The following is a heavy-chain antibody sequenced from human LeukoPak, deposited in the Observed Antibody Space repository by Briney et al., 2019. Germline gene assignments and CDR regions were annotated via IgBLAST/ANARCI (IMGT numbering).Heavy chain of an antibody. CDR2: IYYSGST. J-gene: IGHJ4*02. Sequence: SETLSLTCTISGGSISSSSYYWGWIRQPPGKGLEWIGSIYYSGSTYYNPSLKSRVTISVDTSKNQFSPKLSSVTAADTAVYYCARERGRHIVVVTAINFDYWGQGTLVTVSS. D-gene: IGHD2-21*02. CDR3: ARERGRHIVVVTAINFDY. CDR1: GGSISSSSYY. V-gene: IGHV4-39*07.